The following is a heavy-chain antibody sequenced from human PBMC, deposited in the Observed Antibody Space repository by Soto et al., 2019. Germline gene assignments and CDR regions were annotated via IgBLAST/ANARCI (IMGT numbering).Heavy chain of an antibody. CDR3: ATSQKGYNWNYFDH. V-gene: IGHV4-39*01. J-gene: IGHJ4*02. Sequence: QLQLHESGPGLVKPSETLSPTCAVSGGSISGSYYYWAWLRQSPGKGPEWIGSVFYTGFTSYNPSLERRVSVSVDTSKSQFSLKLSAVTAADTAVYYCATSQKGYNWNYFDHWGQGALVTVSS. CDR1: GGSISGSYYY. D-gene: IGHD1-20*01. CDR2: VFYTGFT.